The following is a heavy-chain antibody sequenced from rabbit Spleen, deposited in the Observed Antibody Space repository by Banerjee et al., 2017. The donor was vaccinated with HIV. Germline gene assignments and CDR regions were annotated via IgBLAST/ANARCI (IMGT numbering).Heavy chain of an antibody. D-gene: IGHD4-1*01. V-gene: IGHV1S40*01. Sequence: QSLEETGGGLVKPGASLTLTCTDSGFSFSSNDYISLVRQAPGKGLEWIACINAVSGDIVYASWAKGRFTISRTSSTTVTLQMTSLTAADTATYFCARDLAGVIGWNFGLWGPGTLVTVS. CDR1: GFSFSSNDY. CDR2: INAVSGDI. CDR3: ARDLAGVIGWNFGL. J-gene: IGHJ4*01.